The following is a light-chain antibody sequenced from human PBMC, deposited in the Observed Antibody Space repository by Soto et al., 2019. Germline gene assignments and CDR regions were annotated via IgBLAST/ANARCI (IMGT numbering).Light chain of an antibody. CDR3: QSYDTSLRGV. Sequence: QSVLTQPPSVSGAPGQRVTISCTGSSSNIGAGYDVHWYQQLPGTAPKLLIYTNSNRPSGVPDRFSGSKSGTSASLAITGLQAEDEADYYCQSYDTSLRGVFGGGTKVTAL. J-gene: IGLJ3*02. CDR1: SSNIGAGYD. CDR2: TNS. V-gene: IGLV1-40*01.